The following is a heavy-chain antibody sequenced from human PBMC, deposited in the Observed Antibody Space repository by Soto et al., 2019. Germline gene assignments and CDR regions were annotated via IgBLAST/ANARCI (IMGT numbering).Heavy chain of an antibody. CDR3: AKVGSKSFYYATDV. V-gene: IGHV4-30-2*01. CDR2: ICHSGTT. CDR1: GGSFSSGGYS. D-gene: IGHD4-4*01. J-gene: IGHJ6*02. Sequence: PSETLSLTCAVYGGSFSSGGYSWSWIRQPPGKGLEWIGYICHSGTTNYNPSLKSRVTMSVDTSKTQLSLKLTSVTAADTAVYYCAKVGSKSFYYATDVWGQGTTVTVSS.